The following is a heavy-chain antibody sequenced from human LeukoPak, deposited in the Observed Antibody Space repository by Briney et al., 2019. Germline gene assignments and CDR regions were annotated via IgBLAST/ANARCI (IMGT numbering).Heavy chain of an antibody. CDR1: GFTFSSYA. V-gene: IGHV3-23*01. D-gene: IGHD6-13*01. Sequence: GGSLRLSCAASGFTFSSYAMSWVRQAPGKGLEWVSVINGSGSSTNYADSVKGRFTISRDNSKNTLYLQMNSLRADDTAVYYCAKDRSDSNWYLGDYWGQGTLVTVSS. CDR3: AKDRSDSNWYLGDY. J-gene: IGHJ4*02. CDR2: INGSGSST.